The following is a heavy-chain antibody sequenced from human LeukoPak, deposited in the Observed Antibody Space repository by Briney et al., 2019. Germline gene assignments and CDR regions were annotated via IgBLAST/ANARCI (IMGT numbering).Heavy chain of an antibody. CDR3: ARDKDFTIDY. J-gene: IGHJ4*02. Sequence: GGSQRLSCEVSGFTFSYYMMTWVRQAPGEGLEWVANMRTDGSVPSYVDSVKGRFTISRDNAKSSLYLQMNNLRVEDTAVYYCARDKDFTIDYWGQGTLVTVSS. CDR1: GFTFSYYM. V-gene: IGHV3-7*01. CDR2: MRTDGSVP. D-gene: IGHD3-10*01.